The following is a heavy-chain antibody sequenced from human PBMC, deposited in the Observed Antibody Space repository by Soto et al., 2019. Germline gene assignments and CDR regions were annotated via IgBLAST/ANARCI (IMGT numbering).Heavy chain of an antibody. CDR1: GGSISSSGYY. CDR3: TTYISSSGWFDP. D-gene: IGHD6-6*01. J-gene: IGHJ5*02. Sequence: QLQLLESGPGLVKPSETLSLTCTVSGGSISSSGYYWTWIRQPPGKGLEWIGSLYYSGSSYYNPSLKSRVTISLDTSKNSFSLKLSSVTAADTAVYYCTTYISSSGWFDPWGQGTLVTVSS. V-gene: IGHV4-39*02. CDR2: LYYSGSS.